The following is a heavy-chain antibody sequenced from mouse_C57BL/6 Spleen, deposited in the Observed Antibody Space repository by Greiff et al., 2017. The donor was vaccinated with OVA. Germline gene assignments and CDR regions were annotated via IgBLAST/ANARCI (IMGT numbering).Heavy chain of an antibody. CDR2: IYPGDGDT. J-gene: IGHJ4*01. D-gene: IGHD2-4*01. CDR1: GYAFSSYW. Sequence: VKLMESGAELVKPGASVKISCKASGYAFSSYWMNWVKQRPGEGLEWIGQIYPGDGDTNYNGKFKGKATLTADKSSSTAYMQLSSLTSEDSAVYFCARLDYDYDYYAMDYWGQGTSVTVSS. V-gene: IGHV1-80*01. CDR3: ARLDYDYDYYAMDY.